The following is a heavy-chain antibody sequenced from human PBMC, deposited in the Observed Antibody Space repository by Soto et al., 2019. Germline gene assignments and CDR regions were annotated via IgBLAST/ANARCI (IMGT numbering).Heavy chain of an antibody. J-gene: IGHJ6*02. CDR3: ARLVVVPAAKGDYYYYGMDV. D-gene: IGHD2-2*01. CDR2: IDPSDSYT. CDR1: GYSFTSYW. V-gene: IGHV5-10-1*01. Sequence: GESLKISCKGSGYSFTSYWISWVRQMPGKGLEWMGRIDPSDSYTNYSPSFQGHVTISADKSISTAYLQWSSLKASDTAMYYCARLVVVPAAKGDYYYYGMDVWGQGTTDTVSS.